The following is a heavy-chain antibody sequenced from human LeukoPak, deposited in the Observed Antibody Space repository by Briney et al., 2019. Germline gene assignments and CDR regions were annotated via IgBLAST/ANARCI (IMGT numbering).Heavy chain of an antibody. D-gene: IGHD6-19*01. V-gene: IGHV3-7*03. Sequence: HAGGSLRLSCVESGFTXRSPWMAWLXQAPXXXXXXXANINXXXXXXXXXXXXXXRFTXXXDNAKXSLYLQMNSLSAEDTAMYYCARDGGWHRFDYWGQGTLVIVSS. CDR3: ARDGGWHRFDY. CDR1: GFTXRSPW. CDR2: INXXXXXX. J-gene: IGHJ4*02.